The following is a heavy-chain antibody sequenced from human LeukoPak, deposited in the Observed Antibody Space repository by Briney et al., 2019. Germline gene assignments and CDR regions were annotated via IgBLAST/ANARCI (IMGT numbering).Heavy chain of an antibody. J-gene: IGHJ4*02. CDR1: GFNFKICG. CDR2: LNGGGIT. V-gene: IGHV3-23*01. CDR3: AKKGDYDISGYYPLDY. D-gene: IGHD3-22*01. Sequence: GGSLRLSCAASGFNFKICGMTWVRQAPGKGLEWVSALNGGGITYYADSVKGRFTISRDTSTNTLYLQMNSLRAEDTAVYYCAKKGDYDISGYYPLDYWGQGTLVTVSS.